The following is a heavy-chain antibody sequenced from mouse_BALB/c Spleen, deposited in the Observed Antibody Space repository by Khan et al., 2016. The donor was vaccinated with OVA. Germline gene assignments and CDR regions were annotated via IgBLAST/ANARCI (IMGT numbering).Heavy chain of an antibody. J-gene: IGHJ3*01. Sequence: EVELVESGGDLVKPGGSLKLSCAASGFTFSSHSMSWVRQTPDKRLEWVATISSDGDYTYFPDSVKGRFTISRDNAKNTLNLQMSSLKSEDTALYYCASHLTGSFAYWGQGTLVTVSA. CDR1: GFTFSSHS. V-gene: IGHV5-6*01. D-gene: IGHD4-1*01. CDR2: ISSDGDYT. CDR3: ASHLTGSFAY.